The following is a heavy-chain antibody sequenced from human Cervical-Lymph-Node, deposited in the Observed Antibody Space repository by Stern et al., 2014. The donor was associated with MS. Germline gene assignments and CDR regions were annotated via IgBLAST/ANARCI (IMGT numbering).Heavy chain of an antibody. D-gene: IGHD2-15*01. CDR3: ARRHCFDGSCYWGFDP. V-gene: IGHV1-3*01. CDR2: INAGSGNT. J-gene: IGHJ5*02. Sequence: QVQLMQSGAEVKKPGASVKVSCKASGYMFTGYAIHWVRQAPGQRPEWMGWINAGSGNTKYSQKFQGRVTVTRDTSASTAYMELSSLTSEDTAVYYCARRHCFDGSCYWGFDPWGQGTLVTVSP. CDR1: GYMFTGYA.